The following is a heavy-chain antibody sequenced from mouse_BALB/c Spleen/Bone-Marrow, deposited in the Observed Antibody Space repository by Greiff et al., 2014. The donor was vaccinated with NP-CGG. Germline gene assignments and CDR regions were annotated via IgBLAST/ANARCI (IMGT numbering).Heavy chain of an antibody. V-gene: IGHV1-67*01. J-gene: IGHJ4*01. Sequence: QVQLQQSGPELVRPGVSVKISCKGSGYTFTDFAMHWGKPSHAKSLEWIGVVSTYSGNTNYNQKFKGKATMTVDKSSSTAYMELARLTSEDSAIYYCARYGYGSSYYAMDYWGQGTSVTVSS. CDR2: VSTYSGNT. CDR3: ARYGYGSSYYAMDY. D-gene: IGHD1-1*01. CDR1: GYTFTDFA.